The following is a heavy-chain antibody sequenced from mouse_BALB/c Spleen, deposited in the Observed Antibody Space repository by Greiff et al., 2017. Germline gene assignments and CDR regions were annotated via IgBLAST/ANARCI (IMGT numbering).Heavy chain of an antibody. V-gene: IGHV1-18*01. CDR1: GYTFTDYN. CDR2: INPNNGGT. J-gene: IGHJ4*01. Sequence: EVQLQQSGPELVKPGASVKIPCKASGYTFTDYNMDWVKQSHGKSLEWFGDINPNNGGTIYNQKFKGKATLTVDKSSSTAYMELRSLTSEDTAVYYCARSIYYDYDGWVYYAMDYWGQGTSVTVSS. D-gene: IGHD2-4*01. CDR3: ARSIYYDYDGWVYYAMDY.